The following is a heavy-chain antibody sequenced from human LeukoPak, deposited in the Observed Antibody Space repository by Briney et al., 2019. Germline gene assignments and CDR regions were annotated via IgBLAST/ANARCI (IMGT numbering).Heavy chain of an antibody. Sequence: GESLRLSCAASGFTFSSYSMNWVRQAPGKGLEWVSSISSSSSYIYYADSVKGRFTISRDNAKNSLYLQMNSLRAEDTAVYYCARDKVQSIAVAGPGDYWGQGTLVTVSS. CDR3: ARDKVQSIAVAGPGDY. CDR2: ISSSSSYI. CDR1: GFTFSSYS. V-gene: IGHV3-21*01. J-gene: IGHJ4*02. D-gene: IGHD6-19*01.